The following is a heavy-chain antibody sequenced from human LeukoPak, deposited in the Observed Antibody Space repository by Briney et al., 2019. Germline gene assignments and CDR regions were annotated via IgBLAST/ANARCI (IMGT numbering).Heavy chain of an antibody. Sequence: GGSLRLSCSASGITLSSHAMHWVRQAPGKGLEYFSAINSNGGTTYYADSVKGRFTISGDNSKNTLSLQMSSLRPEDTAVYYCVKDLGLTEYYTAFDFWGRGTLVTVSS. D-gene: IGHD3-9*01. CDR2: INSNGGTT. CDR1: GITLSSHA. J-gene: IGHJ4*02. CDR3: VKDLGLTEYYTAFDF. V-gene: IGHV3-64D*06.